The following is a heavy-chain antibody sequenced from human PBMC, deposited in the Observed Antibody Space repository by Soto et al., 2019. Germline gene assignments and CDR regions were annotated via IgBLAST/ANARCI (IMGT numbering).Heavy chain of an antibody. V-gene: IGHV4-30-4*01. J-gene: IGHJ5*01. CDR1: GASISNLDYF. CDR3: ARGRYCLTGRCFPNWFDS. CDR2: IYKSATT. Sequence: ASETLSLTCAVSGASISNLDYFWAWIRQPPGQALEYIGYIYKSATTYYNPSFESRVAISVDTSKSQFSLNVTSVTAADTAVYFCARGRYCLTGRCFPNWFDSWGQGALVTVSS. D-gene: IGHD7-27*01.